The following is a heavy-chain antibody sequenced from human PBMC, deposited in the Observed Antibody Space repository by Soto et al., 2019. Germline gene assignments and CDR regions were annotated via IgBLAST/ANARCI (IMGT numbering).Heavy chain of an antibody. CDR3: ARGVGYCSSTSCYGSYYYYYYMDV. Sequence: QVQLVQSGAEVKKPGSSVKVSCKASGGTFSSYTISWVRQAPGQGLEWMGRIIPILGIANYAQKFQGRVTITAAKSTSTAYMELSSLRSEDTAVYYCARGVGYCSSTSCYGSYYYYYYMDVWGKGTTVTVSS. CDR1: GGTFSSYT. CDR2: IIPILGIA. V-gene: IGHV1-69*02. J-gene: IGHJ6*03. D-gene: IGHD2-2*01.